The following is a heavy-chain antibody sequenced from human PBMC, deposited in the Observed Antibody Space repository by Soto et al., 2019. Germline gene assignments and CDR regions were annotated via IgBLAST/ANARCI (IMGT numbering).Heavy chain of an antibody. J-gene: IGHJ3*02. CDR3: ASPSIQLWHDAFDI. CDR2: IYPGDSDT. CDR1: GYSFTSYW. Sequence: PGESLKISCQGSGYSFTSYWIGWVRQIPGKGLEWMGIIYPGDSDTRYSPSFQGQVTISADKSISTAYLQWSSLKASDTAMYYCASPSIQLWHDAFDIWGQGTMVTVSS. D-gene: IGHD5-18*01. V-gene: IGHV5-51*01.